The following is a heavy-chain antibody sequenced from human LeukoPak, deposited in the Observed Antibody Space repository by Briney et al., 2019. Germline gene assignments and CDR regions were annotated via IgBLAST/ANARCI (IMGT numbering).Heavy chain of an antibody. CDR2: TSSSSYT. CDR1: GFTFSDYY. Sequence: GGSLRLSCAASGFTFSDYYMSWIRQAPGKGLEWISYTSSSSYTNYADSVKGRFTISRDNAKNSLYLQMNSLRAEDTAVYYCAKDGAADDFWSGYYVDCWGQGTLVTVSP. D-gene: IGHD3-3*01. V-gene: IGHV3-11*06. CDR3: AKDGAADDFWSGYYVDC. J-gene: IGHJ4*02.